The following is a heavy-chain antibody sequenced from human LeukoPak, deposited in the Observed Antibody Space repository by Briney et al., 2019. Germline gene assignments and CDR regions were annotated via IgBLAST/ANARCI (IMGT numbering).Heavy chain of an antibody. CDR2: ISGSGGST. J-gene: IGHJ4*02. V-gene: IGHV3-23*01. CDR3: AKDTGYDWRYYFDY. CDR1: GFTFSSYA. D-gene: IGHD5-12*01. Sequence: GGSLRLSCAASGFTFSSYAMSWVRQAPGKGLEWVSAISGSGGSTYHADSVKGRFTISRDNSKNTLCLQMNSLRAEDTAVYYCAKDTGYDWRYYFDYWGQGTLVTVSS.